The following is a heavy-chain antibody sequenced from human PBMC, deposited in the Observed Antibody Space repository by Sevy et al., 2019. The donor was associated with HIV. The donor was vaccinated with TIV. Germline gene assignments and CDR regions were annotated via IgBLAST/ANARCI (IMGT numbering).Heavy chain of an antibody. CDR3: ARNERTRANWFDP. CDR2: ISSSGSTI. J-gene: IGHJ5*02. CDR1: GFTFSDYY. Sequence: GGSLRLSCAASGFTFSDYYMSWIRQAPGKGLEWVSYISSSGSTIYYAESVEGRVTISRDSAHNSLYLQMNSLRVEDTAVYYCARNERTRANWFDPWGQGTLVTVSS. V-gene: IGHV3-11*04.